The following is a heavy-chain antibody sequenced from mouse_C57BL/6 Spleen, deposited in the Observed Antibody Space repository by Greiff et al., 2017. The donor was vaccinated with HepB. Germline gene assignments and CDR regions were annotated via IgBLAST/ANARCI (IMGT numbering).Heavy chain of an antibody. CDR2: IYPGDGDT. CDR1: GYAFSSSW. V-gene: IGHV1-82*01. D-gene: IGHD1-1*01. CDR3: ANYYGSSYLYAMDY. J-gene: IGHJ4*01. Sequence: VKLMESGPELVKPGASVKISCKASGYAFSSSWMNWVKQRPGKGLEWIGRIYPGDGDTNYNGKFKGKATLTADKSSSTAYMQLSSLTSEDSAVYFCANYYGSSYLYAMDYWGQGTSVTVSS.